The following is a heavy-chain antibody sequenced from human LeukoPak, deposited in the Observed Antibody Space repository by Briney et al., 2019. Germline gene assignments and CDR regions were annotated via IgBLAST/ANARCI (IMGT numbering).Heavy chain of an antibody. V-gene: IGHV3-30*18. J-gene: IGHJ4*02. D-gene: IGHD3-10*01. Sequence: PGGSLRLSCAASGXTFSSYGMHWVRQAPGKGQEWVAVISYDGSNKYYADSVKGRFTISRDNSKNTLYLQMNSLRPDDTAVYYCAKDRGDKYFDYWGQGNLVTVSS. CDR1: GXTFSSYG. CDR2: ISYDGSNK. CDR3: AKDRGDKYFDY.